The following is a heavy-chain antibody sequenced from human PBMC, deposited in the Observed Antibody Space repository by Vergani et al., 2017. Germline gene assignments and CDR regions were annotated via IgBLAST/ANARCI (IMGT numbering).Heavy chain of an antibody. V-gene: IGHV3-33*01. J-gene: IGHJ6*03. Sequence: QVQLVESGGGVVQPGRSLRLSCAASGFTFSSYGMHWVRQAPGKGLEWVAVIWYDGSNKYYADSVKGRFTISRDNSKNTLYLQMNSLRAEDTAVYYCARLVRVSYYYYMDVWGKGTTVTVSS. CDR3: ARLVRVSYYYYMDV. D-gene: IGHD3-10*01. CDR1: GFTFSSYG. CDR2: IWYDGSNK.